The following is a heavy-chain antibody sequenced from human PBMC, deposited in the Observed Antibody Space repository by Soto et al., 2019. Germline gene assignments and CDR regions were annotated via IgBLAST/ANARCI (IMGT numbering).Heavy chain of an antibody. CDR2: IYYSGST. D-gene: IGHD6-13*01. CDR3: ARHLEWQQLDY. CDR1: GGSISSYY. V-gene: IGHV4-59*08. J-gene: IGHJ4*02. Sequence: SETLSLTCTVSGGSISSYYWSWIRQPPGKGLEWIGYIYYSGSTNYNPSLKSRVTISVDTSKNQFSLKLSSVTAADTAVYYCARHLEWQQLDYWGQGTLVTVSS.